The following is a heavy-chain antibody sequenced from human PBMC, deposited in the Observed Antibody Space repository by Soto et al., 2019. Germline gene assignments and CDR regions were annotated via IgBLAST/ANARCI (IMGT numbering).Heavy chain of an antibody. J-gene: IGHJ4*02. V-gene: IGHV3-30*18. CDR3: AKEEGAAADPYYFDY. Sequence: GGSLRLSCAASGFTFSSYGMHWVRQAPGKGLEWVAVISYDGSNKYYADSVKGRFTISRDNSKNTLYLQMNSLRAEDTAVYYCAKEEGAAADPYYFDYWGQGTLVTV. CDR1: GFTFSSYG. CDR2: ISYDGSNK. D-gene: IGHD6-13*01.